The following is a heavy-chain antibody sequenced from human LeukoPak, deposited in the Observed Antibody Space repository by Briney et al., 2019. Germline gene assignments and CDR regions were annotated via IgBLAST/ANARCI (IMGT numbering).Heavy chain of an antibody. Sequence: SETLSLTCTVSGGSISSYYWSWIRQPAGKGLEWIGRIYTSGSTNYNPSLKSRVTMSLDTSKNQFSLKLNSVTAADTAVYYCARGRFYSAVDYWGQGTLVTVSS. V-gene: IGHV4-4*07. D-gene: IGHD6-13*01. CDR2: IYTSGST. J-gene: IGHJ4*02. CDR3: ARGRFYSAVDY. CDR1: GGSISSYY.